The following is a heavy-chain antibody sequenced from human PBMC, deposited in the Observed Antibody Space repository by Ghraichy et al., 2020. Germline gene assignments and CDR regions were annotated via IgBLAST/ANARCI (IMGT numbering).Heavy chain of an antibody. CDR2: IYYSGST. Sequence: TLSLTCTVSGGSISSYYWSWIRQPPGKGLEWIGYIYYSGSTNYNPSLKSRVTISVDTSKNQFSLKLSSVTAADTAVYYCARDRTGYEWYFDLWGRGTLVTVSS. CDR3: ARDRTGYEWYFDL. CDR1: GGSISSYY. V-gene: IGHV4-59*01. J-gene: IGHJ2*01. D-gene: IGHD1-1*01.